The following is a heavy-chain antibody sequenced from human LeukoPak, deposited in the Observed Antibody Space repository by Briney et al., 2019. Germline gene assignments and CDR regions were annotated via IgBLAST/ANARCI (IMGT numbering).Heavy chain of an antibody. V-gene: IGHV3-23*01. CDR2: ISGSGGST. J-gene: IGHJ4*02. CDR1: GFTFSTYT. D-gene: IGHD5-12*01. CDR3: ARVLGYSGYDLAY. Sequence: GGSLRLSCAASGFTFSTYTLHWVRQAPGKGLEWVPLISGSGGSTHYADSVKGRFTISRDNSKNTLFLQMSSLRAEDTAVYYCARVLGYSGYDLAYWGQGTLVTVSS.